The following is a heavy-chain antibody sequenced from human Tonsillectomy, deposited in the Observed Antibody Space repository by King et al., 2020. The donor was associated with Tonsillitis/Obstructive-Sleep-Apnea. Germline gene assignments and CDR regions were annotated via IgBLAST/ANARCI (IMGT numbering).Heavy chain of an antibody. CDR2: IYYSGTT. V-gene: IGHV4-59*01. J-gene: IGHJ6*03. CDR3: ARTKLDYGDSEFPYYIDF. Sequence: VQLQESGPGLVKPSETLSLTCTVSDGSISSYYWSWVRQPPGKGLEWSGYIYYSGTTNYNPSLKSRVTISVDTSKNQFSLKLRSVTAADTAVYYCARTKLDYGDSEFPYYIDFWGKGTTVTVSS. CDR1: DGSISSYY. D-gene: IGHD4-17*01.